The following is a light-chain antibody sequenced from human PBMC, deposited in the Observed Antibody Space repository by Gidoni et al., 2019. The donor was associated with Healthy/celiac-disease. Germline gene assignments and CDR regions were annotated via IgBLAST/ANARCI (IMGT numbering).Light chain of an antibody. CDR3: SSYTSSSTPV. Sequence: QSALTQPASVSWSPGQSITISCTGTSSAVGGYNYVSWYQPHPGKAPKLMIYHVSQRPSGVSNRFSGSKSGNTASLTISGLQAEDEADYYCSSYTSSSTPVFGGGTKLTVL. CDR2: HVS. J-gene: IGLJ2*01. CDR1: SSAVGGYNY. V-gene: IGLV2-14*03.